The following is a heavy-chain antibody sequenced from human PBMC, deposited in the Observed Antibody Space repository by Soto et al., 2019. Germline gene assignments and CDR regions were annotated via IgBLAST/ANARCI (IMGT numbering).Heavy chain of an antibody. J-gene: IGHJ4*02. CDR1: GGSISSSSYY. V-gene: IGHV4-39*01. CDR2: IYYSGST. D-gene: IGHD3-10*01. Sequence: SETLSLTCTVSGGSISSSSYYWGWIRQPPGKGLEWIGSIYYSGSTYYNPSLKSRVTISVDTSKNQFSLKLSSVTAADTAVYYCARHYCGSGVDFDYWGQGTLVTVSS. CDR3: ARHYCGSGVDFDY.